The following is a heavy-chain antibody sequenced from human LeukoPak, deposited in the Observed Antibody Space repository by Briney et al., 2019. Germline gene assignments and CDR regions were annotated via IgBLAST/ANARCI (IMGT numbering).Heavy chain of an antibody. CDR3: AKAPVTTCSGAYCYPFDY. CDR1: GFTVSSNY. J-gene: IGHJ4*02. D-gene: IGHD2-21*01. V-gene: IGHV3-53*01. Sequence: GGSLRLSYAASGFTVSSNYMSWVRQAPGKGLEWVSVIYSGGSTYYADSVKGRFTISRDSSKNTLYLQMDRLRAEDAAVYYCAKAPVTTCSGAYCYPFDYWGQGTLVTVSS. CDR2: IYSGGST.